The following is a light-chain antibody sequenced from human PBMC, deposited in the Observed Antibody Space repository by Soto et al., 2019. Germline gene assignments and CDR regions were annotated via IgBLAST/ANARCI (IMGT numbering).Light chain of an antibody. J-gene: IGLJ3*02. CDR1: NSDVGGYSY. CDR2: EVS. V-gene: IGLV2-14*01. Sequence: QSALTQPDSVSGSPGHSITISCTGTNSDVGGYSYVSWFQQHPGKAPKLIIYEVSNRPSGVSIRFSGSKSGNTASLTVSGLQAEDEADYYCSSFTRSNTWVIGGGTKLTVL. CDR3: SSFTRSNTWV.